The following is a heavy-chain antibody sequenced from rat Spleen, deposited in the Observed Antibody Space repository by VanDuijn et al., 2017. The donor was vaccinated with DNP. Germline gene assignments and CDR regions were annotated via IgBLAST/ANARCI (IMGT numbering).Heavy chain of an antibody. CDR3: ARGPNYGGYADYFDY. V-gene: IGHV4-2*01. CDR1: GFTFSSYW. D-gene: IGHD1-11*01. J-gene: IGHJ2*01. Sequence: EVQLVESDGGLVQPGRSLKLSCAASGFTFSSYWMYWIRQAPGKGLEWIGQINKDSSTITYIPSLKDKFTISRDNDQNTLYLQMSKLGSEDTAIYYCARGPNYGGYADYFDYWGQGVMVTVSS. CDR2: INKDSSTI.